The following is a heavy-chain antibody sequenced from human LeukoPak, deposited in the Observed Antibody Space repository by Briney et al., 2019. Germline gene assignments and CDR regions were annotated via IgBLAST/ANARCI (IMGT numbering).Heavy chain of an antibody. CDR1: GGSISSGGYY. V-gene: IGHV4-31*03. Sequence: SETLSLTCTVSGGSISSGGYYWSWIRQHPGKGLEWIGYIYYSGSTYDNPSLKSRVTISVGTSKNQFSLKLSSVTAADTAVYYCARGRRGSQWLVQYFQHWGQGTLVTVSS. J-gene: IGHJ1*01. CDR2: IYYSGST. D-gene: IGHD6-19*01. CDR3: ARGRRGSQWLVQYFQH.